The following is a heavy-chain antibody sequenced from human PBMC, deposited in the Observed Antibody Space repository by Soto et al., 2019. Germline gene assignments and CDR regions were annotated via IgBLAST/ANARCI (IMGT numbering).Heavy chain of an antibody. CDR1: GGTFSSYA. CDR2: IIPIFGTA. Sequence: QVQLVQSGAEVKKPGSSVKVSCKASGGTFSSYAISWVRQAPGQGLEWMGGIIPIFGTANYAQKFQGRVTIPADKSTSKAYMELSSLSSEDTAVYYCARDRGAYYYGSGSYYLDWYFDLWGRGTLVTVSS. D-gene: IGHD3-10*01. CDR3: ARDRGAYYYGSGSYYLDWYFDL. J-gene: IGHJ2*01. V-gene: IGHV1-69*06.